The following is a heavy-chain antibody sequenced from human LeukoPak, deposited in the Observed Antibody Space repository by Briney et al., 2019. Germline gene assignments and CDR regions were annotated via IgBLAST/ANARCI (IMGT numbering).Heavy chain of an antibody. D-gene: IGHD3-3*01. V-gene: IGHV3-48*03. J-gene: IGHJ6*02. CDR1: GFTFSSYE. CDR3: ARGDSGYYYGMDV. CDR2: ISASGGTI. Sequence: GGSLRLSCAASGFTFSSYEMNWVRQAPGKGLEWVSYISASGGTIKYADSVKGRFTISRDNAKNSLYLHLNSLRVEDTAFYYCARGDSGYYYGMDVWGQGTTVTVSS.